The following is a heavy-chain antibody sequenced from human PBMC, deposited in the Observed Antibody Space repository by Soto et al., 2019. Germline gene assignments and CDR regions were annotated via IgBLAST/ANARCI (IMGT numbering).Heavy chain of an antibody. CDR1: GFTFDDYA. Sequence: EVQLVESGGGLVQPGRSLRLSCAASGFTFDDYAMHWVRQAPGKGLEWVSGISWNSGSIGYADSVKGRFTISRDNAKNSLYLQMNSLRAEDTALYYCAKDYYYDSSGCKDSWGQGTLVTVSS. V-gene: IGHV3-9*01. CDR3: AKDYYYDSSGCKDS. J-gene: IGHJ4*02. CDR2: ISWNSGSI. D-gene: IGHD3-22*01.